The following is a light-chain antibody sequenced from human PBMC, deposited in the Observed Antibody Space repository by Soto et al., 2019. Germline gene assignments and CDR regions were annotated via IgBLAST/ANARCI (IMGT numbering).Light chain of an antibody. CDR1: QSISTY. V-gene: IGKV1-39*01. J-gene: IGKJ4*01. Sequence: DIQMTQSPSSLSASVGDRVTITCRASQSISTYVSWYQHRPGKAPKLLIYSASTLQSGVPPRFSGSGPGTDFTLTISSLQPEDFATYYCQQSFSTLTFGGGTKVEIE. CDR2: SAS. CDR3: QQSFSTLT.